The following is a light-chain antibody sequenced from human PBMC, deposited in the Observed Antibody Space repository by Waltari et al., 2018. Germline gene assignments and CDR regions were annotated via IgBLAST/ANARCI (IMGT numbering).Light chain of an antibody. CDR2: WAS. CDR3: QQYYTSPLT. V-gene: IGKV4-1*01. J-gene: IGKJ4*01. Sequence: DIVMTQSPESLAVSLGERATITCRSSEILLYTSNNQNFLAWYQRKAGQPPKLLFYWASVRESGVPDRFSASGSGTDFILSISSLQAEDVAVYYCQQYYTSPLTFGGGTKVEIK. CDR1: EILLYTSNNQNF.